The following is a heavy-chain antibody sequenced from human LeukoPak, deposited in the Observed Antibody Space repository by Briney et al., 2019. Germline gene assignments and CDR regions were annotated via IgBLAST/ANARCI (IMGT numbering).Heavy chain of an antibody. D-gene: IGHD4-23*01. CDR1: GFTFDDYA. V-gene: IGHV3-9*01. CDR2: ISWSSGST. CDR3: PKDRAYAGDAGPAVFVL. Sequence: HPGGSLRLSCAASGFTFDDYAMHWVRQVPGKGLEWVSGISWSSGSTGYVDSVKGRFTISRDNAKNTLYLQMNSLRPEDTALYYCPKDRAYAGDAGPAVFVLSGQGAMVSVSS. J-gene: IGHJ3*01.